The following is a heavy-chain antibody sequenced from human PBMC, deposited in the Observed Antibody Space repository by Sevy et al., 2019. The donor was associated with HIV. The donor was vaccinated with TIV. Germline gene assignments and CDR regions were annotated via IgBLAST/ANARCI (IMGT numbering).Heavy chain of an antibody. CDR3: VRDGWNY. CDR1: GFTCSTST. Sequence: GGSLRLSCAASGFTCSTSTMNWVRQAPGEGLEWVSLMTSSGSYILYADSVKGRFTISRDNAKNSVFLQMNSLRVEDTAVYYCVRDGWNYWGQGTLVTVSS. V-gene: IGHV3-21*01. CDR2: MTSSGSYI. J-gene: IGHJ4*02. D-gene: IGHD2-15*01.